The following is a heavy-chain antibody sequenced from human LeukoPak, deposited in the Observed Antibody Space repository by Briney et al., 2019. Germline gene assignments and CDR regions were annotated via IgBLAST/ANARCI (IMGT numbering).Heavy chain of an antibody. CDR2: IYPGDSDT. CDR3: AGAQTWDYYDSSGYYETPYDFDY. V-gene: IGHV5-51*01. Sequence: GESLKISCKGSGYSFTSYWIGWVRQMPGKGLEWMGIIYPGDSDTRYSPSFQGQVTISADKSISTAYLQWSSLKASDTAIHYCAGAQTWDYYDSSGYYETPYDFDYWGQGTLVTVSS. J-gene: IGHJ4*02. CDR1: GYSFTSYW. D-gene: IGHD3-22*01.